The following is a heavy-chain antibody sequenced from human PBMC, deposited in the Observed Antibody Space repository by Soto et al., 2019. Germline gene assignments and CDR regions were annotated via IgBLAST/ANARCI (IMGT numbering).Heavy chain of an antibody. CDR3: VRDTMRASAAASLDF. CDR1: GFTFSTYE. D-gene: IGHD2-2*01. J-gene: IGHJ4*02. V-gene: IGHV3-48*03. Sequence: GGSLRLSCAASGFTFSTYEFNWVRQAPGRGLEWISYISVSGNIIKYAESVKGRFTISRDNAENSLHLHMSNLRVDDTALYFCVRDTMRASAAASLDFWGQGTQVTVSS. CDR2: ISVSGNII.